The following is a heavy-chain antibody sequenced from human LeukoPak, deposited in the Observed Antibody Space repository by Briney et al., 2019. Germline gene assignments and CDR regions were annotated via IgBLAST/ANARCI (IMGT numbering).Heavy chain of an antibody. V-gene: IGHV3-30*03. J-gene: IGHJ4*01. CDR2: ISYDGTDK. Sequence: GGSLRLSCAASGFNFRSYGMQWVRQAPGKGLEWVTLISYDGTDKYYAASVRGRFTISRDNSKNTLYLQMNSLRPEDTGVYFCARDRGWQQFDYWGQGTLVTVSS. D-gene: IGHD5-24*01. CDR1: GFNFRSYG. CDR3: ARDRGWQQFDY.